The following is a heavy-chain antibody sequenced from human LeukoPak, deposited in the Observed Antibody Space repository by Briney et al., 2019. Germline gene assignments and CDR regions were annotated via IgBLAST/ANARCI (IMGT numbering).Heavy chain of an antibody. Sequence: GGSLKLSCAASGFTFSSYAMHWVRQAPGKGLEYVSAISSNGGSTYYANSVKGRFTISRDNSKNTLYLQMGSLRSEDTAVYYCARAQPSLMWNPTAFDIWGQGTMVTVSS. CDR2: ISSNGGST. J-gene: IGHJ3*02. V-gene: IGHV3-64*01. CDR1: GFTFSSYA. D-gene: IGHD1-1*01. CDR3: ARAQPSLMWNPTAFDI.